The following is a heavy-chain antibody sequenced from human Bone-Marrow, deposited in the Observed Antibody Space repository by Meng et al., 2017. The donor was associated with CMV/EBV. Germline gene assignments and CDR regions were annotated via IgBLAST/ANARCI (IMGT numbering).Heavy chain of an antibody. Sequence: SETLSLTRTVSGGSISSSSYYWGWIRQPPGKGLEWIGSIYYSGSTYYNPSLKSRVTISVDTSKNQFSLKLSSVTAADTAVYYCASRLVGATSRVFDYWGQGTLVTVSS. CDR3: ASRLVGATSRVFDY. CDR2: IYYSGST. CDR1: GGSISSSSYY. V-gene: IGHV4-39*07. J-gene: IGHJ4*02. D-gene: IGHD1-26*01.